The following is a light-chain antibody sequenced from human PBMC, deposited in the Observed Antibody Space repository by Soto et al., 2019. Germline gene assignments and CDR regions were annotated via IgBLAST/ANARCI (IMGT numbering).Light chain of an antibody. CDR2: KAS. J-gene: IGKJ1*01. CDR3: QQYRTYTPRT. CDR1: QSISIW. Sequence: DIQMTQSPSTLSASVGDRVTITCRASQSISIWLAWYQQKPRKAPKILIYKASSLESGVPSRFSGSGSGKEFTLTLSSLQPDDFATYYCQQYRTYTPRTFGQGTKVEIK. V-gene: IGKV1-5*03.